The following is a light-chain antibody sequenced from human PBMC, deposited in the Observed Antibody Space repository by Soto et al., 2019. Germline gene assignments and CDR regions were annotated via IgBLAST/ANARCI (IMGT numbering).Light chain of an antibody. CDR1: SSDVGSYNY. V-gene: IGLV2-14*01. CDR2: EVS. Sequence: QSVLTQPASVSESPGQSITISCTGTSSDVGSYNYVSWYQQHPGKAPKLMIYEVSNRPSGVSNRFSGSKSGNTASLTISGLQAEDEADYYCSSYTSSSTLLYVFGTGTKVTVL. CDR3: SSYTSSSTLLYV. J-gene: IGLJ1*01.